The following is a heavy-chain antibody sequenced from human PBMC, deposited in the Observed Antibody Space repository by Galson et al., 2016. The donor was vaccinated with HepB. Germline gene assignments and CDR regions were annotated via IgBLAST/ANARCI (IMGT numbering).Heavy chain of an antibody. CDR2: IYPRDSDA. J-gene: IGHJ3*02. CDR1: GYIFTAYW. V-gene: IGHV5-51*01. D-gene: IGHD3-16*01. Sequence: QSGAEVKKPGEALKISCKVSGYIFTAYWIGWLRQMPGKGLEWVGVIYPRDSDARYSPSFQGQVTISVDKSISTTYLQWSSLKASDTAMYYWERRLSMGWVAYDIWGQGTVGTVSS. CDR3: ERRLSMGWVAYDI.